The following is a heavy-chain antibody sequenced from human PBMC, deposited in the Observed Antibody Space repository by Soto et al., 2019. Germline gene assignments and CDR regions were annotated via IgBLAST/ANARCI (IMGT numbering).Heavy chain of an antibody. D-gene: IGHD2-2*01. Sequence: PAETLSLTCTVSGGSVSSGSYYWGWIRHPPGRGLEWIGYIYYSGSTNYNPSLKSRVTISVDTFKNQFSLKLSSVTAADTAVYYCARGGYCSSTSCYSFNYWGQGTPVTVSS. CDR3: ARGGYCSSTSCYSFNY. CDR2: IYYSGST. CDR1: GGSVSSGSYY. J-gene: IGHJ4*02. V-gene: IGHV4-61*01.